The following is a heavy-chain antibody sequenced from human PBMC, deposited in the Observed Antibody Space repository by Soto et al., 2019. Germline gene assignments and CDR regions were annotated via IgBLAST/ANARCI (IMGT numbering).Heavy chain of an antibody. V-gene: IGHV4-31*03. CDR3: ARSHRDNWGSPDFFDY. CDR2: IYYNGDT. CDR1: GGSISSGGYY. Sequence: LSLTCTVSGGSISSGGYYWSWIRQHPGKGLEWIGYIYYNGDTYYNPSLKSRVSISIDTSKNQFSLRLTSVTAADTAVYYCARSHRDNWGSPDFFDYWGQGSLVTVSS. J-gene: IGHJ4*02. D-gene: IGHD7-27*01.